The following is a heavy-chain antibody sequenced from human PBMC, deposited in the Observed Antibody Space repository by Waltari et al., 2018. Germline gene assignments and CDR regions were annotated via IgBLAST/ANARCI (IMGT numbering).Heavy chain of an antibody. J-gene: IGHJ4*02. CDR1: GFTFSSYS. CDR2: ISSSSSYI. CDR3: ARDPNSSFDY. Sequence: EVQLVESGGGLVKPGGSLRLSCAASGFTFSSYSMNWVRQAPGKGLEWVSSISSSSSYIYYADSVKGRFTISRDNAKNSLYLKMNSLRAEDTAVYYCARDPNSSFDYWGQGTLVTVSS. V-gene: IGHV3-21*01. D-gene: IGHD3-22*01.